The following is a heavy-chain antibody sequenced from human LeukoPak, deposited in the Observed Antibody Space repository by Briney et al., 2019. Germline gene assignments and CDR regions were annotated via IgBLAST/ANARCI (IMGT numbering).Heavy chain of an antibody. CDR3: AKSVGMAAGYHYYGMDV. Sequence: PGGSLRLSCAASGFTFSSYTMSWVRRAPGKGLEWVSVISGSGGSTYYADSVKGRFTISRDNSKNTLYLQMNSLRAEDTAVYYCAKSVGMAAGYHYYGMDVWGQGTTVTVSS. V-gene: IGHV3-23*01. CDR2: ISGSGGST. CDR1: GFTFSSYT. J-gene: IGHJ6*02. D-gene: IGHD6-13*01.